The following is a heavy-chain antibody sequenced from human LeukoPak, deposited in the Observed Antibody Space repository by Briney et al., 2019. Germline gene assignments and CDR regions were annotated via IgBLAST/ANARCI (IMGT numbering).Heavy chain of an antibody. Sequence: GASVKVSCKASGYTFTGYYMHWVRQAPGQGLEWMGWINPNSGGTNYAQKFQGRVTMTRDTSISTAYMELSRLRSDDTAVYYCAQGDMITFVGVIVSLHFDYWGQGTLVTVSS. CDR1: GYTFTGYY. CDR3: AQGDMITFVGVIVSLHFDY. J-gene: IGHJ4*02. V-gene: IGHV1-2*02. CDR2: INPNSGGT. D-gene: IGHD3-16*02.